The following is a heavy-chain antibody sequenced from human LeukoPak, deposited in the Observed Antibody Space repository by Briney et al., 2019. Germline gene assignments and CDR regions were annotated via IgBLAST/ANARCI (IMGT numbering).Heavy chain of an antibody. V-gene: IGHV3-7*05. D-gene: IGHD3-10*01. Sequence: GGSLRLSCAASGFTLSSYSVSWVPKARGKGLEWVATIKEDGSEKAYVDSVKGRFTISRDNAKNSLYLQMNSLRAEDTAEYYCARGWGVQGCWGQGTLVTASA. CDR3: ARGWGVQGC. CDR2: IKEDGSEK. J-gene: IGHJ4*02. CDR1: GFTLSSYS.